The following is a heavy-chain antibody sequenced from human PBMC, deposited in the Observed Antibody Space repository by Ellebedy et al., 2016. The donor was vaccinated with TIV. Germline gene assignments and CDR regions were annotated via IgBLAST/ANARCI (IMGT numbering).Heavy chain of an antibody. CDR3: ARAFQYSSGWAFDY. J-gene: IGHJ4*02. CDR1: GGSLSSDY. CDR2: IKHSGST. D-gene: IGHD6-19*01. Sequence: MPSETLSLTCAVHGGSLSSDYWSWIRQSPEKGLEWIGEIKHSGSTSYNPSLKSRDSISVDTPKKQFSLKLSSVTAADTAVYYCARAFQYSSGWAFDYWGQGTLVTVSS. V-gene: IGHV4-34*01.